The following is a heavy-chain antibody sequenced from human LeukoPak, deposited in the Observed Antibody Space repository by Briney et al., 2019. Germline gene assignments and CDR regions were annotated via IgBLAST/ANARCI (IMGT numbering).Heavy chain of an antibody. V-gene: IGHV3-23*01. Sequence: PGGSLRLSCAASGFTFSNYAMSWVRQAPGKGLKWVSGISGSGGSTYYADSVKGRFTISRDNSKNTSYLQMNSLRAEDTAVYYCAKETGYDSVNDWFDHWGQGTLVTVSS. CDR1: GFTFSNYA. CDR2: ISGSGGST. J-gene: IGHJ5*02. D-gene: IGHD5-12*01. CDR3: AKETGYDSVNDWFDH.